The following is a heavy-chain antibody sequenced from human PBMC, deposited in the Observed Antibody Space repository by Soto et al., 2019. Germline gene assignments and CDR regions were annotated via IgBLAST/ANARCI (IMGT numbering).Heavy chain of an antibody. V-gene: IGHV4-34*01. Sequence: QVQLQQWGAGLLKPSETLSLTCAVYGGSFSGYYWSWIRQPPGKGLEWIGEINHSGSTNYNPSLKGRVTISGDTSKTQFSLKLSSVTAAGTAVYYCAKPARRNYYGSGSYPNWFDPWGQGTLVTVSS. D-gene: IGHD3-10*01. CDR1: GGSFSGYY. J-gene: IGHJ5*02. CDR2: INHSGST. CDR3: AKPARRNYYGSGSYPNWFDP.